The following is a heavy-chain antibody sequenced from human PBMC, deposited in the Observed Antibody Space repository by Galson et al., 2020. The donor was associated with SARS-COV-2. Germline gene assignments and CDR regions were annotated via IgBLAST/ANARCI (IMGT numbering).Heavy chain of an antibody. V-gene: IGHV3-21*01. Sequence: TSETLSLTCTVSGGSISSSSYYWGWVRQAPGKGLEWVSSISSSSYIYYADSVKGRFTISRDNAKNSLYLQMNSLRAEDTAVYYCASNYGDYVRYYYYGMDVWGQGTTVTVSS. CDR1: GGSISSSSYY. CDR3: ASNYGDYVRYYYYGMDV. CDR2: ISSSSYI. D-gene: IGHD4-17*01. J-gene: IGHJ6*02.